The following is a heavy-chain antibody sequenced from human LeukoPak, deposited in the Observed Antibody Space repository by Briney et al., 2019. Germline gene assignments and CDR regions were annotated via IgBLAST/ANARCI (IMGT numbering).Heavy chain of an antibody. Sequence: SETLSLTCIVSGGSINSGVYYCSWIRHYPGKGLEWIGSIFYSGSTYYNPSLKSRFTISVDTSKNQFSLKLSSVTAADTAVYYCAREYSDILTGYYLFDSWGQGPLVTVSS. J-gene: IGHJ4*02. CDR1: GGSINSGVYY. CDR2: IFYSGST. CDR3: AREYSDILTGYYLFDS. V-gene: IGHV4-31*03. D-gene: IGHD3-9*01.